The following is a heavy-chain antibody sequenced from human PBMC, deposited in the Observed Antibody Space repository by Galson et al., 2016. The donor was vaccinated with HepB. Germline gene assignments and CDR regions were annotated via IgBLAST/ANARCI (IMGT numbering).Heavy chain of an antibody. Sequence: SCKASGYSFSNHGISWVRQAPGQGLEWMGWISTYTGETNYAQKFQGRVTMITDTSTSTAYMDLRSLRSDDTAVYYCARDGIFNGNYFFDHWGQGTLVTVSS. CDR2: ISTYTGET. CDR3: ARDGIFNGNYFFDH. D-gene: IGHD1-7*01. CDR1: GYSFSNHG. J-gene: IGHJ4*02. V-gene: IGHV1-18*01.